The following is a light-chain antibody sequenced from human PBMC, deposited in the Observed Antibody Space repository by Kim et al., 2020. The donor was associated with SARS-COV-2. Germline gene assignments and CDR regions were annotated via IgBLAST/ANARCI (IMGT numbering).Light chain of an antibody. Sequence: SPGDRATHSCRASQSVSSVHLAWYQQKPGQAPRLIIFGITRRATDIPDRFSGSGAGTDFILTISRLEPEDSAIYYCQQYAGVPPTFGQGTKVDIK. CDR3: QQYAGVPPT. CDR1: QSVSSVH. CDR2: GIT. J-gene: IGKJ1*01. V-gene: IGKV3-20*01.